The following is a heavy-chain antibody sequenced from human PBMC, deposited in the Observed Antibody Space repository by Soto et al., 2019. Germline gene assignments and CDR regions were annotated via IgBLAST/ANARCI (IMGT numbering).Heavy chain of an antibody. J-gene: IGHJ5*01. CDR3: THAKLYCIDPYGSTWFDS. D-gene: IGHD2-15*01. CDR2: IYLDDVK. Sequence: QITLKESGPTLVKPTQTLTLICTVSVVSLSTTGVGVGWIRQPAGKALEWLALIYLDDVKGYSPSLKSRLTIANDPCKNQVVLTMTDMDPADTASYYCTHAKLYCIDPYGSTWFDSWGQGTLVTVAS. V-gene: IGHV2-5*02. CDR1: VVSLSTTGVG.